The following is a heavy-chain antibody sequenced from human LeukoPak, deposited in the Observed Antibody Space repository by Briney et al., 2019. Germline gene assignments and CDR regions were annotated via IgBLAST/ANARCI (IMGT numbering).Heavy chain of an antibody. CDR1: GGSISSYY. CDR3: ARFPTNDYGDYYFDY. V-gene: IGHV4-59*01. CDR2: IYYSGST. J-gene: IGHJ4*02. D-gene: IGHD4-17*01. Sequence: SETLSLTCTVSGGSISSYYWSWIRQPPGKGLEWIGYIYYSGSTNYNPSLKSRVTISVDTSKNQFSLKLGSVTAADTAVYYCARFPTNDYGDYYFDYWGQGTLVTVSS.